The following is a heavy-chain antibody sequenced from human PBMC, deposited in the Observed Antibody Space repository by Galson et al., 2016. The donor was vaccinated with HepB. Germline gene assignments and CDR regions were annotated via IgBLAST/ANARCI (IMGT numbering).Heavy chain of an antibody. J-gene: IGHJ4*02. Sequence: SLRLSCAASGFTFSSNAMNWVRQAPGKGLEWVSSIYSSGATTYYADSVKGRFTISRDNSKTTLYLQMDSLRAEDTAVYYCARTDNSDPRWYFDFWGQGTLVTVSS. CDR1: GFTFSSNA. CDR3: ARTDNSDPRWYFDF. CDR2: IYSSGATT. V-gene: IGHV3-23*01. D-gene: IGHD1-1*01.